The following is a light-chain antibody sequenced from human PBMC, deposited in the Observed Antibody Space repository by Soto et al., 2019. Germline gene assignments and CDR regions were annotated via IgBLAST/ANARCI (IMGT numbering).Light chain of an antibody. Sequence: EIQMTQSPSSLSASVGDRVTITCRASESISTYLNWYQEKPGKAPKVLIYGASRLQSGVPSRFSGRGSGTEFTLTISSLQPEDFASYYCQQTYSLPRTFGQGTRVEIK. J-gene: IGKJ1*01. V-gene: IGKV1-39*01. CDR3: QQTYSLPRT. CDR2: GAS. CDR1: ESISTY.